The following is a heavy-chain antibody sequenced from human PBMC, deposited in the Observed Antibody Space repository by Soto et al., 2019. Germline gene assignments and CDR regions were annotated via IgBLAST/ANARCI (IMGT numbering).Heavy chain of an antibody. CDR3: AKDLKYYDSSGYHGGDY. CDR2: ISGSGGST. Sequence: PGGSLILSCAASGFTFSNYVMNWVRQAPGKGLEWVSAISGSGGSTYYADSVKGRFTISRDNSKNTLYLQMNSLRAEDTAVYYCAKDLKYYDSSGYHGGDYWGQGTLVTVSS. J-gene: IGHJ4*02. V-gene: IGHV3-23*01. CDR1: GFTFSNYV. D-gene: IGHD3-22*01.